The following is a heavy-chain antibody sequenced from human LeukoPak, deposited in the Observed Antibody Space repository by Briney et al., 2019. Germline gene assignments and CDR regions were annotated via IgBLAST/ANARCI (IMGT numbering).Heavy chain of an antibody. CDR1: GGTFSSYA. V-gene: IGHV1-69*06. CDR2: IIPIFGTA. D-gene: IGHD5-18*01. J-gene: IGHJ4*02. Sequence: PAASVKVSCKASGGTFSSYAISWVRQAPGQGLEWMGGIIPIFGTANYAQKFQGRVTITADKSTSTAYMELSSLRSEDTAVYYCASLYSYGVYYFDYWGQGTLVTVSS. CDR3: ASLYSYGVYYFDY.